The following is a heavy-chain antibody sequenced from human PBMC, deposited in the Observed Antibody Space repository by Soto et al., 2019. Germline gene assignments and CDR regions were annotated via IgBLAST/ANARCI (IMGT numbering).Heavy chain of an antibody. CDR1: GGSFSAYY. J-gene: IGHJ6*02. Sequence: SETLSLTCAAYGGSFSAYYWSWVRQPPGKGLEWIGEIIHSESTKYNPSLKSRVTISVDTSKNQFSLKLSSVTAADTAVYYCARQRPTDGRWEFANYYGMDVWGQGTPVTVSS. V-gene: IGHV4-34*12. CDR3: ARQRPTDGRWEFANYYGMDV. CDR2: IIHSEST. D-gene: IGHD1-26*01.